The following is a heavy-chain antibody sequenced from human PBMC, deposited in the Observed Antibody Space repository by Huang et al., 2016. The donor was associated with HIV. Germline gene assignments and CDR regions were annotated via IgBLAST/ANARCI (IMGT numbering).Heavy chain of an antibody. CDR2: LSTRGSA. Sequence: QVQLQESGPGLVKPSETLSLTCTVSGGSISTGNYDWSWIRQPAGKGLEWVGHLSTRGSANYNSSLKSRVTISLDTSKTQFSLKLSYVTAADSAVYYCARVESGYYDAFDIWGPGTTVTVSS. J-gene: IGHJ3*02. D-gene: IGHD3-3*01. CDR1: GGSISTGNYD. CDR3: ARVESGYYDAFDI. V-gene: IGHV4-61*09.